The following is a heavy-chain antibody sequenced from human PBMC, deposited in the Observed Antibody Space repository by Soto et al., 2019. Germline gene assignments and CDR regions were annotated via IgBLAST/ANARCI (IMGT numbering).Heavy chain of an antibody. D-gene: IGHD3-16*02. J-gene: IGHJ4*02. CDR2: IYYSGST. CDR1: GGSISSSSYY. V-gene: IGHV4-39*01. Sequence: LSLTCTVSGGSISSSSYYWGWIRQPPGKGLEWIGSIYYSGSTYYNPSLKSRVTISVDTSKNQFSLKLSSVTAADTAVYYCAITYYDYVWGSYRRYYFDYWGQGTLVTVSS. CDR3: AITYYDYVWGSYRRYYFDY.